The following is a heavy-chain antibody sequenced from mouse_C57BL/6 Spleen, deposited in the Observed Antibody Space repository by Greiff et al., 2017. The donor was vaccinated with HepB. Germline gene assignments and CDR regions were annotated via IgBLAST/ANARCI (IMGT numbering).Heavy chain of an antibody. J-gene: IGHJ3*01. CDR1: GYSFTSYY. D-gene: IGHD1-1*01. V-gene: IGHV1-66*01. CDR3: ARSGYGSSSAWFAY. CDR2: IYPGSGNT. Sequence: QVQLQQSGPELVKPGASVKISCKASGYSFTSYYIHWVKQRPGQGLEWIGWIYPGSGNTKYNEKFKGKATLTAETSSSTAYMQLSSLTSEDSAVYYCARSGYGSSSAWFAYWGQGTLVTVSA.